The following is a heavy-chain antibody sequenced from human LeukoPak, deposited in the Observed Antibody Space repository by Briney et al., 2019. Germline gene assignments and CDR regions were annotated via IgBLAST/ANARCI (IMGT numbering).Heavy chain of an antibody. CDR2: VSGSGGDT. J-gene: IGHJ4*02. Sequence: GGSLRLSCAASGFTFSNNAMSWVRQAPGKGLEWVSTVSGSGGDTYYADSVKGRFTISRDNTKNSVYLQMNSLRAEDTAVYYCARQLGGSGSYWGQGTLVTVSS. D-gene: IGHD3-10*01. CDR3: ARQLGGSGSY. V-gene: IGHV3-23*01. CDR1: GFTFSNNA.